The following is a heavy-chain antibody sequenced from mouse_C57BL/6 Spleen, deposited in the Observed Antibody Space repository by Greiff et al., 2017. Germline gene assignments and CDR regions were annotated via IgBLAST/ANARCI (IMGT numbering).Heavy chain of an antibody. CDR3: ASPTTVVATDAMDY. CDR1: GYAFSSSW. CDR2: IYPGDGDT. Sequence: QVQLKESGPELVKPGASVKISCKASGYAFSSSWMNWVKQRPGKGLEWIGRIYPGDGDTNYNGKFKGKATLTADKSSSTAYMQLSSLTSEDSAVYFCASPTTVVATDAMDYWGQGTSVTVSS. D-gene: IGHD1-1*01. J-gene: IGHJ4*01. V-gene: IGHV1-82*01.